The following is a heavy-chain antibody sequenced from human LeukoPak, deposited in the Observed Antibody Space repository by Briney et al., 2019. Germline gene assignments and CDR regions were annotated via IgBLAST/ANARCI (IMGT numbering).Heavy chain of an antibody. V-gene: IGHV4-39*01. D-gene: IGHD3-3*01. CDR2: IYYSGST. Sequence: SETLSLTCTVSGGSISSSSYYWGWIRQPPGKGLEWIGSIYYSGSTYYNPSLKSRVTISVDTSKNQFSLKLSSVTAADTAVYYCARHGGYDFWSGYYPFDYWGQGTLVTVSS. CDR1: GGSISSSSYY. CDR3: ARHGGYDFWSGYYPFDY. J-gene: IGHJ4*02.